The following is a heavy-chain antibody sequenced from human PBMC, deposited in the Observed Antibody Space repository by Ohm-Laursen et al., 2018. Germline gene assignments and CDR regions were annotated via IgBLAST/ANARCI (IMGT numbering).Heavy chain of an antibody. J-gene: IGHJ6*02. CDR3: ARVSHGDYGYYYGMDV. CDR2: IYYSGST. Sequence: SDTLSLTCIVSGGSISSYYWSWIRQPPGKGLEWIGYIYYSGSTNYNPSLKSRVTISVDTSKNQFSLKLSSVIAADTAVYYCARVSHGDYGYYYGMDVWGQGTTVTISS. CDR1: GGSISSYY. V-gene: IGHV4-59*07. D-gene: IGHD4-17*01.